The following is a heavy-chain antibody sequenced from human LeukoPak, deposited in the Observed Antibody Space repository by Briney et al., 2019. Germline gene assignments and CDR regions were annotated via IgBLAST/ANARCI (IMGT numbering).Heavy chain of an antibody. D-gene: IGHD3-22*01. J-gene: IGHJ4*02. V-gene: IGHV4-34*01. CDR1: GGSFSGYY. Sequence: SETLSLTCAAYGGSFSGYYWSWIRQPPGKGLEWIGEINHSGSTNYNPSLKSRVTISVDTSKNQFSLKLSSVTAADTAVYYCARVRNYYYDSSGYFDYWGQGTLVTVSS. CDR2: INHSGST. CDR3: ARVRNYYYDSSGYFDY.